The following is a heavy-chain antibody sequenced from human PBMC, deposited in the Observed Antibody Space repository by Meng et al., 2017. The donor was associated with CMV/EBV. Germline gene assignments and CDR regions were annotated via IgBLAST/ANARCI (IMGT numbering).Heavy chain of an antibody. D-gene: IGHD2-15*01. J-gene: IGHJ6*02. CDR2: IYSGGST. CDR1: GFTVSSNY. CDR3: TLTQDYYYGMDV. Sequence: GESLKISCAASGFTVSSNYMSWVRQAPGKGLEWVSVIYSGGSTYYADSVKGRFTISRDNSKSTLYLQMNSLRAEDTAVYYCTLTQDYYYGMDVWGQGTTVTVSS. V-gene: IGHV3-53*01.